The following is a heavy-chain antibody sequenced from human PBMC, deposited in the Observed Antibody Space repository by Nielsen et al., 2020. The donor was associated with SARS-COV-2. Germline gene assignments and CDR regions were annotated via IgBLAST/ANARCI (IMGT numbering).Heavy chain of an antibody. Sequence: ASVKVSCKASGYTFTGYYMHWVRQAPGKGLEWMGGFDPEDGETIYAQKFQGRVTMTEDTSTDTAYMELSSLRSEDTAVYYCATSTPLVRSAWFDPWGQGTLVTVSS. D-gene: IGHD3-3*01. CDR3: ATSTPLVRSAWFDP. CDR2: FDPEDGET. V-gene: IGHV1-24*01. CDR1: GYTFTGYY. J-gene: IGHJ5*02.